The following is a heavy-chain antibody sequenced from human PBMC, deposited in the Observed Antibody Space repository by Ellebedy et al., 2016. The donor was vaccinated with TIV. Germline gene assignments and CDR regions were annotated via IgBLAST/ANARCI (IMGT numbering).Heavy chain of an antibody. CDR2: ITSTSSSI. J-gene: IGHJ6*03. CDR3: GREYYGILTGYYLDV. CDR1: GFTFSSYN. D-gene: IGHD3-9*01. V-gene: IGHV3-21*05. Sequence: GGSLRLSXAASGFTFSSYNMNWVRQAPGKGLEWVSYITSTSSSIYYADSVKGRFTVSRDNAKNTLYLEMNSLRAEDTGVYYCGREYYGILTGYYLDVWGKGTTVTVSS.